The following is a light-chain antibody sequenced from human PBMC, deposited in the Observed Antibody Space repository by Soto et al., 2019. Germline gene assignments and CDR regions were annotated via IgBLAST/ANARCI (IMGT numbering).Light chain of an antibody. CDR1: QDINSY. V-gene: IGKV1D-16*01. CDR2: AAS. Sequence: DVQMTQSPSSLSASVGDRVTITCRASQDINSYLAWYQQKPGNAPKSLIYAASSLQTGVPSRFSGSESGTDFTLTINNLQPEDSATYYCQQYNLYPLTFGGGTKVEI. J-gene: IGKJ4*01. CDR3: QQYNLYPLT.